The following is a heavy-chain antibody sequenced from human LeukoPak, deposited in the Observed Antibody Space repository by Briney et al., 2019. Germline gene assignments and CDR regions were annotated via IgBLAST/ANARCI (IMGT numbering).Heavy chain of an antibody. Sequence: GGSLRLSCTAPGFTFSDFAMHWLRQAPGKGLEYVSTISSNGISPYYANSVKGRFTISRDNYMNMMYLQMGSLRDDDTAVYYCVRAHSIHDYHYGIDVWGHGTTVTVSS. D-gene: IGHD3-3*01. CDR1: GFTFSDFA. CDR3: VRAHSIHDYHYGIDV. J-gene: IGHJ6*02. V-gene: IGHV3-64*01. CDR2: ISSNGISP.